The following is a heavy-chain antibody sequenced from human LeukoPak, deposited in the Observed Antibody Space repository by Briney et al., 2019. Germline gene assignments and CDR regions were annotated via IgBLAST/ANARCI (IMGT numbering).Heavy chain of an antibody. CDR2: IYYIGST. CDR3: ARDYAFDI. Sequence: TSETLSLTCTVSGDSISSYYWSWIRQPPGKGLEWIGYIYYIGSTSYNPSLKSRVTISVDTSKNQFSLKLSSVTAADTAVYYCARDYAFDIWGQGTMVTVSS. V-gene: IGHV4-59*01. CDR1: GDSISSYY. J-gene: IGHJ3*02.